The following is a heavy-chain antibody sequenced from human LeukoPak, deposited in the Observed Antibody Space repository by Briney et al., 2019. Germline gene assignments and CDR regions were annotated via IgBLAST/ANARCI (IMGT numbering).Heavy chain of an antibody. Sequence: SETLSLTCTVSGGSISSSSYYWGWIRQPPGKGPEWIGSIYYSGSTYYNPSLKSRVTISVDTSKNQFSLKLSSVTAADTAVYYCARVGLTGYPYYFDYWGQGTLVTVSS. J-gene: IGHJ4*02. V-gene: IGHV4-39*07. CDR2: IYYSGST. CDR1: GGSISSSSYY. CDR3: ARVGLTGYPYYFDY. D-gene: IGHD3-9*01.